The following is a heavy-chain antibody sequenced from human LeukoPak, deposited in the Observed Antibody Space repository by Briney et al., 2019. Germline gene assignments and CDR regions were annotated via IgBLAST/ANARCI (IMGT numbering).Heavy chain of an antibody. Sequence: SETLSLTCTVSGYSIGSAYYWGWIRPPPGKGLEWIGHIYHSGSTSYNPSLKSRVTISLDTSKNQFSLKLSSLTAADTAVYYCARIFMATALDYWGQGTLVTVSS. CDR1: GYSIGSAYY. D-gene: IGHD5-12*01. CDR2: IYHSGST. J-gene: IGHJ4*02. V-gene: IGHV4-38-2*02. CDR3: ARIFMATALDY.